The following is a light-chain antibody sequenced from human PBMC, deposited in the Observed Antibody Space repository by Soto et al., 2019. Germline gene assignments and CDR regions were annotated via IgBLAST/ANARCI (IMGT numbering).Light chain of an antibody. CDR1: QSVSSY. V-gene: IGKV3-11*01. CDR2: DAS. Sequence: EIVLTQSPATLSLSPGERATLSCRASQSVSSYLAWYQQKPGQAPRLLIYDASNRATGIPARFSGSGSGTDSTLTISSLEPEDFVVYYCQQRSNWPPATFGGGTKVEIK. CDR3: QQRSNWPPAT. J-gene: IGKJ4*01.